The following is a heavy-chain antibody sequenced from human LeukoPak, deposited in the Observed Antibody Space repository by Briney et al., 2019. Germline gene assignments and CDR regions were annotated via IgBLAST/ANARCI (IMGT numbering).Heavy chain of an antibody. CDR3: ARGSGDSSGYYFDY. CDR2: INYSGST. D-gene: IGHD3-22*01. CDR1: GGSFSGYY. V-gene: IGHV4-34*01. J-gene: IGHJ4*02. Sequence: SETLSLTCAVYGGSFSGYYWSWIRQPPGKGLEWIGEINYSGSTNYNPSLKSRVTISVDTSKNQFSLKLSSVTAADTAVYYCARGSGDSSGYYFDYWGQGTLVTVSS.